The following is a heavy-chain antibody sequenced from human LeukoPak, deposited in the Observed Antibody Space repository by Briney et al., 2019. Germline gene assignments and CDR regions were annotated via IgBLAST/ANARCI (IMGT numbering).Heavy chain of an antibody. CDR3: AKDPTGYYYDSSGYYGGY. J-gene: IGHJ4*02. CDR1: GFTFSSYS. D-gene: IGHD3-22*01. CDR2: ISSSSYI. V-gene: IGHV3-21*01. Sequence: GGSLRLSCAASGFTFSSYSMNWVRQAPGKGLEWVSSISSSSYIYYADSVKGRSTISRDNSKNTLYLQMNSLRAEDTAVYYCAKDPTGYYYDSSGYYGGYWGQGTLVTVSS.